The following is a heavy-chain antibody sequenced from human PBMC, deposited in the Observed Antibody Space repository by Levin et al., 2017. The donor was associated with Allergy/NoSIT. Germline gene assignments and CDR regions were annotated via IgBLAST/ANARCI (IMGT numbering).Heavy chain of an antibody. CDR3: ARDTGGYWFDP. J-gene: IGHJ5*02. D-gene: IGHD6-25*01. CDR1: GFTFSSYT. Sequence: NPGGSLRLSCAASGFTFSSYTMNWVRQAPGKGLEWVSSISSSSYYIYYADSVKGRFTISRDNAKNSLYLQMNSLTAADTAVYHCARDTGGYWFDPWGQGTLVIASS. V-gene: IGHV3-21*01. CDR2: ISSSSYYI.